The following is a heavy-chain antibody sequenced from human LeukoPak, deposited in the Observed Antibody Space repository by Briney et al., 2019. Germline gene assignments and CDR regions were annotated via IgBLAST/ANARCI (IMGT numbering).Heavy chain of an antibody. Sequence: GGSLRLSCAASGFTFDDYAMHWVRQAPGKGLEWVSLISWDGGSTYYADSVKGRFTISRDNSKNSLYLQMNSLRAEDTALYYCAKAPRRRDYGDAKIPPLLDYYYGMDVWGKGTTVTVSS. D-gene: IGHD4-17*01. CDR1: GFTFDDYA. CDR2: ISWDGGST. V-gene: IGHV3-43D*04. CDR3: AKAPRRRDYGDAKIPPLLDYYYGMDV. J-gene: IGHJ6*04.